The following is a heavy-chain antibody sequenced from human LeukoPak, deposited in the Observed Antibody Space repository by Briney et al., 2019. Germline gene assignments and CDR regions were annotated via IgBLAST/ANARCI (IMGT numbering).Heavy chain of an antibody. CDR2: IKQDGSEK. D-gene: IGHD4/OR15-4a*01. CDR1: GFTFSNYW. Sequence: GGSLRLSCAASGFTFSNYWMSWVRQAPGKGLEWVANIKQDGSEKYYVDSVKGRLTISRDNAKNSLYLQMNSLRAEDTALYYCARDDYGGTKYWGQGTLVTVSS. CDR3: ARDDYGGTKY. J-gene: IGHJ4*02. V-gene: IGHV3-7*01.